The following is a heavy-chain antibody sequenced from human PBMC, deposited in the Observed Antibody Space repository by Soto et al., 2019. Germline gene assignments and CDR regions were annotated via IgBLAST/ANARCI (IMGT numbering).Heavy chain of an antibody. V-gene: IGHV4-34*01. CDR3: ARVRVLELRNRVNGMDV. Sequence: SQTLSLTCAVYGVSFSGYYWSWIRQPPGKGLEWIGEINHSGSTNYNPSLKSRVTISVDTSKNQFSLKLSSVTAADTAVYYCARVRVLELRNRVNGMDVWGQGTTVTVSS. J-gene: IGHJ6*02. CDR2: INHSGST. CDR1: GVSFSGYY. D-gene: IGHD1-7*01.